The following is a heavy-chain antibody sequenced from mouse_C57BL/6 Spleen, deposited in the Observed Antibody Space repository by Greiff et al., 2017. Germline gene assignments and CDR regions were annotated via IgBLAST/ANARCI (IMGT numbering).Heavy chain of an antibody. J-gene: IGHJ3*01. CDR3: ARWEIYYDYDGFAY. CDR1: GYTFTDYN. V-gene: IGHV1-22*01. Sequence: EVQLQESGPELVKPGASVKMSCKASGYTFTDYNMHWVKQSHGKSLEWIGYINPNNGGTSYNQKFKGKATLTVNKSSSTAYMELRSLTSEDSAVYYGARWEIYYDYDGFAYWGQGTLVTVSA. D-gene: IGHD2-4*01. CDR2: INPNNGGT.